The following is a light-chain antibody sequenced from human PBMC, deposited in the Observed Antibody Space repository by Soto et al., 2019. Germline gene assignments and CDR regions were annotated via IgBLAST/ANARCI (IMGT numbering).Light chain of an antibody. J-gene: IGKJ1*01. CDR1: QSVTSN. Sequence: EIVMTQSPATLSVSPGERATLSCRASQSVTSNFAWYQQKPGQAPRLLIYDASTRATGIPARFSGSGSGPELTLTISSHQSEDFAVYYCQKYNKWPPWTCGRGTKVEIK. CDR3: QKYNKWPPWT. CDR2: DAS. V-gene: IGKV3-15*01.